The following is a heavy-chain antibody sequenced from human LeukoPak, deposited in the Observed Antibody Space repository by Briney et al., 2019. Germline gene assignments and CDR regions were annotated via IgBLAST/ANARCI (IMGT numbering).Heavy chain of an antibody. CDR3: APISRILTGYPDY. CDR1: GFTFSSYA. J-gene: IGHJ4*02. V-gene: IGHV3-30-3*01. CDR2: ISYDGSNK. D-gene: IGHD3-9*01. Sequence: QPGRSLRLSCAASGFTFSSYAMHWVRQAPGKALEWVAVISYDGSNKYYADSVKGRFTISRDNAKNSLYLQMNSLRAEDTAVYYCAPISRILTGYPDYWGQGTLVTVSS.